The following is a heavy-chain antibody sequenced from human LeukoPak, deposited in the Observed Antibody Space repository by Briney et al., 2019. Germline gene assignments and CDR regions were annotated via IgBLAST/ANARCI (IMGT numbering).Heavy chain of an antibody. D-gene: IGHD3-22*01. V-gene: IGHV1-18*01. CDR3: ATPKYYYDSSGYPGDSFDI. CDR1: GYTFTSYG. CDR2: ISAYNGNT. J-gene: IGHJ3*02. Sequence: VASVKVSCKASGYTFTSYGISWVRQAPGRGLEWMGWISAYNGNTNYAQKLQGRVTMTTDTSTSTAYMELRSLRSDDTAVYYCATPKYYYDSSGYPGDSFDIWGQGTIVTVSS.